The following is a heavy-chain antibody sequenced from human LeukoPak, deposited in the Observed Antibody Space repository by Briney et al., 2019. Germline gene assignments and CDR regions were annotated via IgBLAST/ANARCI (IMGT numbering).Heavy chain of an antibody. J-gene: IGHJ4*02. V-gene: IGHV3-7*01. D-gene: IGHD3-3*01. CDR2: IKQDGSEK. Sequence: GGSLRLSCAASGFTSSSYWMSWVRQAPGKGLEWVANIKQDGSEKYYVDSVKGRFTISRDNAKNSLYLQMNSLRAEDTAVYYCARDYYDFWSGYCPDYWGQGTLVTVSS. CDR3: ARDYYDFWSGYCPDY. CDR1: GFTSSSYW.